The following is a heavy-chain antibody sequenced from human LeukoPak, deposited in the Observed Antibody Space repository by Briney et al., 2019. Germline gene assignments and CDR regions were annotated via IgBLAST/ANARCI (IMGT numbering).Heavy chain of an antibody. CDR3: ARHNGVRYSSYGMDV. CDR2: IYYIGST. V-gene: IGHV4-59*08. D-gene: IGHD6-13*01. J-gene: IGHJ6*02. Sequence: SETLSLTCTLSGGSISRYYWSWIWQPPGKGLEWIGYIYYIGSTNYNPSLKSRVTISVDTSKNQFSLKLNSVTAADAAVYYCARHNGVRYSSYGMDVWGQGTTVTVSS. CDR1: GGSISRYY.